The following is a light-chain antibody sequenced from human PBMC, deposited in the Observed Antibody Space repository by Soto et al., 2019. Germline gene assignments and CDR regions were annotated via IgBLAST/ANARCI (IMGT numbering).Light chain of an antibody. V-gene: IGKV2-28*01. J-gene: IGKJ1*01. CDR3: MQALQTPRT. Sequence: DIVMTQSALSLPVTPGEPASISCRSSQSLLHSNGYNYLDWYLQKPGQSPQLLIYLGSNRASGVPDRFSGSGSGTDFTLIISRVEAEDVGVYYCMQALQTPRTFGQGTKV. CDR1: QSLLHSNGYNY. CDR2: LGS.